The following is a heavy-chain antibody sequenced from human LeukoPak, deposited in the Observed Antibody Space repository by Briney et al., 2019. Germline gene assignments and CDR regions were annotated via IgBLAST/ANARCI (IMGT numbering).Heavy chain of an antibody. CDR3: AKDMTSYATYYFDY. J-gene: IGHJ4*02. V-gene: IGHV3-9*03. Sequence: PGGSLRLSCAASGFTFDDRAMHWVRQAPGKVLEWVSGISWNSGSIGYADSVKGRFTISRDNAKSSLYLQMNSLRAEDMALYYCAKDMTSYATYYFDYWGQGTLVTVSS. CDR1: GFTFDDRA. D-gene: IGHD2-2*01. CDR2: ISWNSGSI.